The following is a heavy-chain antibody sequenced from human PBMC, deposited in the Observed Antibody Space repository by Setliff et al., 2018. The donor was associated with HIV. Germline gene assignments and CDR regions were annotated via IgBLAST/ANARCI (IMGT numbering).Heavy chain of an antibody. J-gene: IGHJ4*01. V-gene: IGHV4-61*09. CDR1: GGSISSGSYY. CDR3: ASYDILTGYYGHYFDY. CDR2: IYSSGST. D-gene: IGHD3-9*01. Sequence: SETLSLTCTVSGGSISSGSYYWNWIRQPAGKGLEWIGHIYSSGSTNYSPSLKSRVTISVDTSKNQFSLKLSSVTAADTAVYYCASYDILTGYYGHYFDYWG.